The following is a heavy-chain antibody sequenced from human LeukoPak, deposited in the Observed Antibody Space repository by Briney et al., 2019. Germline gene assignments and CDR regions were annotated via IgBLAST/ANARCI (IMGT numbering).Heavy chain of an antibody. Sequence: GGSLRLPCAASGFAFRNYWMHWVRQAPGKGLVWVSRINSDGSSTKYADPVKGRFTISRDNTKNTLYLQMKSLRAEDTAVYYCARDQGGGRYYGEDYWGQGTLVTVSS. J-gene: IGHJ4*02. CDR1: GFAFRNYW. CDR2: INSDGSST. V-gene: IGHV3-74*03. CDR3: ARDQGGGRYYGEDY. D-gene: IGHD3-10*01.